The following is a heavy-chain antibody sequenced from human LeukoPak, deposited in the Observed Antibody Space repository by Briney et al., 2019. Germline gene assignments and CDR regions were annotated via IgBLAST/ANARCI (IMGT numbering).Heavy chain of an antibody. CDR3: ATSPQYGGY. D-gene: IGHD4-23*01. J-gene: IGHJ4*02. Sequence: SETLSLTCTVSGGSISSSGYYWGWSRQPPGKGLEWIGSIYYSVSTQYNPSLKSLVTISVDTSKNQFSLKLRSVTAADTAVYYCATSPQYGGYWGQGTLVTVSS. CDR1: GGSISSSGYY. CDR2: IYYSVST. V-gene: IGHV4-39*01.